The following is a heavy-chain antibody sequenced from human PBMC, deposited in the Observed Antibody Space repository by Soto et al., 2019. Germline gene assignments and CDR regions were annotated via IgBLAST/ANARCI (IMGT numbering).Heavy chain of an antibody. CDR1: GGSFSGYY. D-gene: IGHD3-10*01. Sequence: PSETLSLTCAVYGGSFSGYYWSWIRQPPGKGLEWIGEINHSGSTNYNPSLKSRVTISVDTSKNQFSLKLRSETAADTAVFYCARGSMVRGVNINYYYYYGMDVWGQGTTVT. V-gene: IGHV4-34*01. CDR2: INHSGST. CDR3: ARGSMVRGVNINYYYYYGMDV. J-gene: IGHJ6*02.